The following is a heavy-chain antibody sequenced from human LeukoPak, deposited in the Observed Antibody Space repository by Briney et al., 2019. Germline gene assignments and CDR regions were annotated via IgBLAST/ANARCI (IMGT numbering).Heavy chain of an antibody. V-gene: IGHV3-30*02. J-gene: IGHJ4*02. Sequence: GGSLRLSCAASGFTFSSYGMHWVRQAPGKGLEWVAFIRYDGSNKYYADSVKGRFTISRDNAKNSLYLQMNSLRAEDTAVYYCARGLTDYWGQGTLVTVSS. CDR1: GFTFSSYG. CDR2: IRYDGSNK. D-gene: IGHD3-22*01. CDR3: ARGLTDY.